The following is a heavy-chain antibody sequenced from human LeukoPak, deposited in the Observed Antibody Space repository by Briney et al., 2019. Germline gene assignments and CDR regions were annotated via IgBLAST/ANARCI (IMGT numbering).Heavy chain of an antibody. CDR3: ARTYDSSGYYYGFDY. CDR2: IYHSGST. V-gene: IGHV4-38-2*02. CDR1: GYSISSGYY. Sequence: SETLSLTCTVSGYSISSGYYWGWIRQPPVKGLEWIGSIYHSGSTYYNPSLKSRVTISVDTSKNQFSLKLSSVTAADTAVYYCARTYDSSGYYYGFDYWGQGTLVTVSS. J-gene: IGHJ4*02. D-gene: IGHD3-22*01.